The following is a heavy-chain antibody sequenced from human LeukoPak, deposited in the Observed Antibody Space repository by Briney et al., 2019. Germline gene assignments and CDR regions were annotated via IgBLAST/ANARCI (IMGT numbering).Heavy chain of an antibody. J-gene: IGHJ4*02. CDR2: IYYSGST. CDR3: AATGTFYKTVDY. Sequence: SETLSLTCTVSGGSISSSSYYWGWIRQPPGKGLEWIGSIYYSGSTYYNPSLKSRVTISVDTSKNQFSLNLSSVTAADTAVYYCAATGTFYKTVDYWGQGTLVTVSS. D-gene: IGHD3-10*01. CDR1: GGSISSSSYY. V-gene: IGHV4-39*01.